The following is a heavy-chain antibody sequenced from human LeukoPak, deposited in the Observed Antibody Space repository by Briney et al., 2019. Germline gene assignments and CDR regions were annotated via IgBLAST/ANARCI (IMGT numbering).Heavy chain of an antibody. CDR1: GFTFSSSA. J-gene: IGHJ4*02. CDR3: ASPGEYSNYVWPFDY. Sequence: GGSLRLSCAASGFTFSSSAMSWVRQVPGKGLEWISGISASGGSTYYADSVRGRFTISRDNSKNTLYLQMNSLRAEDTAVYYCASPGEYSNYVWPFDYWGQGTLVTVSS. D-gene: IGHD4-11*01. CDR2: ISASGGST. V-gene: IGHV3-23*01.